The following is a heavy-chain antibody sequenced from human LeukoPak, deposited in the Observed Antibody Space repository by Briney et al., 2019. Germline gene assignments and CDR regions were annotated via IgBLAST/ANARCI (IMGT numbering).Heavy chain of an antibody. CDR1: GGSISSGSYY. Sequence: SETLSLTCTVSGGSISSGSYYWSWIRQPAGKGLEWIGRIYTSGSTNYNPSLKSRVTISVDTSKNQFSLKLSSVTAADTAVYYCARHGRGTGDYFDYWGQGTLVTVSS. CDR3: ARHGRGTGDYFDY. CDR2: IYTSGST. J-gene: IGHJ4*02. V-gene: IGHV4-61*02. D-gene: IGHD7-27*01.